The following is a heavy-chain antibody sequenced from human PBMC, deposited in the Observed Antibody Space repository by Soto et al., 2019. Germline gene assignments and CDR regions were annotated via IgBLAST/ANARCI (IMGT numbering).Heavy chain of an antibody. CDR3: ARGSSPTGSRWYSRYYGMDV. CDR1: GYTFTSYD. D-gene: IGHD6-13*01. CDR2: MNPNSGNT. J-gene: IGHJ6*02. V-gene: IGHV1-8*01. Sequence: XSVKVSCKASGYTFTSYDINWVRQATGQGLEWMGWMNPNSGNTGYAQKFQGRVTMTRNTSISTAYMELSRLRSEDTAVYYCARGSSPTGSRWYSRYYGMDVWGQGTTGTVSS.